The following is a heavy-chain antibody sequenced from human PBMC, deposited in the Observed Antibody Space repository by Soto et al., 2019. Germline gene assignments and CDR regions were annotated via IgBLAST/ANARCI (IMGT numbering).Heavy chain of an antibody. CDR1: SYSISSYY. J-gene: IGHJ4*02. V-gene: IGHV4-59*08. D-gene: IGHD2-21*02. CDR2: TDYSGNT. CDR3: ARAVGDPLYYLDY. Sequence: QVQLQESGPGLVRPSETLSLTCTVSSYSISSYYWIWIRQSPGKGLEWIGYTDYSGNTNYNPSLKSRVTISGDTSKNQFSLRLSSVTPADTAVYYCARAVGDPLYYLDYWGQGTLVTVSS.